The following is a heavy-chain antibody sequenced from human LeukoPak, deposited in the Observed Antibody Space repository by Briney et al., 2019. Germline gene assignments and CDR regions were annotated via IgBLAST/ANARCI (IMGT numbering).Heavy chain of an antibody. V-gene: IGHV4-4*07. CDR3: ARDRPYCGGDCYRYFDY. CDR2: IYTSGST. CDR1: GGSISSYY. J-gene: IGHJ4*02. Sequence: PSETLSLTCTVSGGSISSYYWSWIRQPAGKGLEWIGRIYTSGSTNYNPSLKSRVTISVDTSKNQFSLKLSSVTAADTAVYYCARDRPYCGGDCYRYFDYWGQGTLVTVSS. D-gene: IGHD2-21*02.